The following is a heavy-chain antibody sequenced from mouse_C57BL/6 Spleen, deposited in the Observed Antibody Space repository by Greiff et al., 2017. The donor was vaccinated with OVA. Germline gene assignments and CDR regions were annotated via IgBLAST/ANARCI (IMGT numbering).Heavy chain of an antibody. V-gene: IGHV5-6*01. J-gene: IGHJ4*01. CDR3: ARPLGGAMDY. Sequence: DVQLVESGGDLVKPGGSLKLSCAASGFTFSSYGMSWVRQTPDKRLEWVATISSGGSYTYYPDSVKGRFTISRDNAKNTLYLQMSSLKSEDTAMYYCARPLGGAMDYWGQGTSVTVSS. CDR1: GFTFSSYG. CDR2: ISSGGSYT. D-gene: IGHD6-1*01.